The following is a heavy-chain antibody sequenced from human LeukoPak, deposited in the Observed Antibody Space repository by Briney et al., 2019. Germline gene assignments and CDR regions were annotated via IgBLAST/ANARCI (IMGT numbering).Heavy chain of an antibody. Sequence: GGSLRLSCAASGFTFSNYWMHWVRQAPGRGLVWVSCINSDGSSTTYADSVKGRFTISRDNAKNTLYLQMNSLRAEDTAVYYCVRAKGGYQLLMRYWGQGTLVTVSS. J-gene: IGHJ4*02. CDR2: INSDGSST. CDR3: VRAKGGYQLLMRY. V-gene: IGHV3-74*01. D-gene: IGHD2-2*01. CDR1: GFTFSNYW.